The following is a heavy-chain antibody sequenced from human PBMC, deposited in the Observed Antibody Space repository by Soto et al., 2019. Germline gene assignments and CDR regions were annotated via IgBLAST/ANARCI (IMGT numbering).Heavy chain of an antibody. CDR2: VSYLGNT. Sequence: SETLSLTCNISGGSISTYYWTWIRQSPGKGLEWIGYVSYLGNTNYNPSLKSRVTISVDTPKNQFSLNLGSVTAADTAMYYCASEGAGRAPINIWGQGNQVTVSS. J-gene: IGHJ4*02. CDR3: ASEGAGRAPINI. V-gene: IGHV4-59*01. CDR1: GGSISTYY. D-gene: IGHD3-10*01.